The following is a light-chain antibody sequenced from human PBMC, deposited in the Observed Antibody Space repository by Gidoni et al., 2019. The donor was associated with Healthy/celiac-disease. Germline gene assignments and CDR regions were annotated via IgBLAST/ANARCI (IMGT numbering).Light chain of an antibody. CDR1: QSLLHSNGYNY. CDR2: LGS. V-gene: IGKV2-28*01. J-gene: IGKJ1*01. CDR3: MQAQQTPPT. Sequence: IVLTQSPLSLPVTPGEPASISCRSSQSLLHSNGYNYLDWYLQKLGQSPQLLIYLGSNRASGVPNRCSGRGASTDFTLKSSRVEAEDVGVYYCMQAQQTPPTFGQGTKVEIK.